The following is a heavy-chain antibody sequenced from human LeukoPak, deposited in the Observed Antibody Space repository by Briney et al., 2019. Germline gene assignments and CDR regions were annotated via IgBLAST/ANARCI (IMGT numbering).Heavy chain of an antibody. Sequence: ASVKVSCKASGYTFTYYYMHWVRQAPGQGLEWMGWINPNSGGTNSAQKFQGRVAMTRDTSISTAYLELGSLRSDDTAVYFCARARWQLVPYFDSWGQGTLVTVSS. D-gene: IGHD6-6*01. V-gene: IGHV1-2*02. CDR1: GYTFTYYY. J-gene: IGHJ4*02. CDR2: INPNSGGT. CDR3: ARARWQLVPYFDS.